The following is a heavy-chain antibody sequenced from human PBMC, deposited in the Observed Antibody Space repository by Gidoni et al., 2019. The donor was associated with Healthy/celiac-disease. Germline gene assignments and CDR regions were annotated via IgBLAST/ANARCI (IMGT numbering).Heavy chain of an antibody. Sequence: EVQLVESGGGLVQPGGSLRLSCAASGFTLSISWMHWVRQAPGKGPVGLSRINSDGSNTNDADSVKGRFTISRDNAKNTLSLQMNSLRAEDTAVYYCARGFDTNAFDVWGRGTMVTVSS. D-gene: IGHD3-10*01. J-gene: IGHJ3*01. CDR3: ARGFDTNAFDV. V-gene: IGHV3-74*01. CDR2: INSDGSNT. CDR1: GFTLSISW.